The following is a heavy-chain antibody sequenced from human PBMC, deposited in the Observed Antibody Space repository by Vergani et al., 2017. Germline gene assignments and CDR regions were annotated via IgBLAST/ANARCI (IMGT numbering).Heavy chain of an antibody. CDR3: ARDHGDSSGWYWGAFDY. D-gene: IGHD6-19*01. CDR1: GFTFSSYS. Sequence: EVQLVESGGGLVQPGGSLRLSCAASGFTFSSYSMNWVRQAPGKGLEWVSYISSSSSTIYYADSVKGRFTISRDNAKNSLYLQMNSLRAEDTAVYYCARDHGDSSGWYWGAFDYWGQGTLVTVSS. V-gene: IGHV3-48*01. CDR2: ISSSSSTI. J-gene: IGHJ4*02.